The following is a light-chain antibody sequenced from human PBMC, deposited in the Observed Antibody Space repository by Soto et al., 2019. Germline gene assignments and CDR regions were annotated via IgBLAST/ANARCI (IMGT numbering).Light chain of an antibody. CDR3: QQYNNWWT. J-gene: IGKJ1*01. CDR1: QSVSNN. Sequence: EIVMTQSPATLSVSPGERATLSCRASQSVSNNLAWYQKKPGQAPRLLIYGASTRATGNPARFSGSGSGTEFTLTISRLQSEDFAFYYCQQYNNWWTFGQGTRVDIK. V-gene: IGKV3-15*01. CDR2: GAS.